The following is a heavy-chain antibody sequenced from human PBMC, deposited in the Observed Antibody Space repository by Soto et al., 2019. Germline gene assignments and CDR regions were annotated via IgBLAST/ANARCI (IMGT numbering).Heavy chain of an antibody. CDR3: ASGITMVRGVIY. Sequence: SVKVSCKASGGTFSSYAISWVRQAPGQGLEWMGGTIPIFGTANYAQKFQGRVTITADESTSTAYMELSSLRSEDTAVYYCASGITMVRGVIYWGQGTLVTDSS. V-gene: IGHV1-69*13. CDR2: TIPIFGTA. D-gene: IGHD3-10*01. CDR1: GGTFSSYA. J-gene: IGHJ4*02.